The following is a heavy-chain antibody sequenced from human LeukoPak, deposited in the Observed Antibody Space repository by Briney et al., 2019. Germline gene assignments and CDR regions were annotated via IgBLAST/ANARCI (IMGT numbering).Heavy chain of an antibody. Sequence: GGSLRLSCAASGFTFSNYWMSWVRQTPGKGLEWVANIKEDGSDKYYVDSLKGRFTISRDNAKNSLYLQMNSLRAEDTAVYHCARLARRVYSDPTVSYFDYWGQGTLVTVSS. CDR3: ARLARRVYSDPTVSYFDY. V-gene: IGHV3-7*01. CDR2: IKEDGSDK. CDR1: GFTFSNYW. D-gene: IGHD4-17*01. J-gene: IGHJ4*02.